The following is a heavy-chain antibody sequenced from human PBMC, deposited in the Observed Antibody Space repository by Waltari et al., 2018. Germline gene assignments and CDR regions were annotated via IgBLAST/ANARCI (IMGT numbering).Heavy chain of an antibody. V-gene: IGHV3-48*04. CDR1: GFPSSPYS. CDR2: ITGSSRTI. J-gene: IGHJ6*02. D-gene: IGHD6-13*01. CDR3: ARPVAAAGNYGMDV. Sequence: EVQLVESGGNLVQPGGSLRLSCIASGFPSSPYSMNWGSQAPGKGLEWISYITGSSRTIYYTDSVKGRFTVSRDNAKNSLFLQMSSLRVEDTAVYYCARPVAAAGNYGMDVWGQGTTVTVSS.